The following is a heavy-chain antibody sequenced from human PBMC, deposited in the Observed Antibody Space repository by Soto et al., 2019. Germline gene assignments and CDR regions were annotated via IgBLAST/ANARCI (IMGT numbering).Heavy chain of an antibody. Sequence: GSLRLSCTVSGGSISSSSYYWGWIRQPPGKGLEWIGSIYYSGSTYYNPSLKSRVTISVDTSKYQFSLKLSSVTAADTAVYYCARPGIAVAGTGAFDIWGQGTMVTVSS. CDR1: GGSISSSSYY. CDR2: IYYSGST. V-gene: IGHV4-39*01. J-gene: IGHJ3*02. D-gene: IGHD6-19*01. CDR3: ARPGIAVAGTGAFDI.